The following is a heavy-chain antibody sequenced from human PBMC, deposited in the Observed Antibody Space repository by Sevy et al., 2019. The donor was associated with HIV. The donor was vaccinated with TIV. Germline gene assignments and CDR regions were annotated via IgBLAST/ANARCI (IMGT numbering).Heavy chain of an antibody. J-gene: IGHJ4*02. V-gene: IGHV1-8*01. CDR3: ARRRGFGELLGLGY. CDR2: MNPSGGNT. Sequence: ASVKVSYRTSGYTFTTYDINWVRQATGQGLEWMGWMNPSGGNTGSAQKFQGRLTMTRDTSTSTAYMELSSLESQDTAVYYCARRRGFGELLGLGYWVQGTLVTVSS. D-gene: IGHD3-10*01. CDR1: GYTFTTYD.